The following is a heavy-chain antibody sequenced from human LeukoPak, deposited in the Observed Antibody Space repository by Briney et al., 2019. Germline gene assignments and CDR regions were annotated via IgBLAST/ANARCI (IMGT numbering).Heavy chain of an antibody. D-gene: IGHD3-22*01. Sequence: ASVKVSCKASGYTFTSYDINWVRQATGQGLEWMGWMNPNSGNTGYAQKFQGRVTMTRNTSISTAYMKLSSLRSEDTAVYYCARHYDSSGYHLLYYYYGMDVWGQGTTVTVSS. CDR1: GYTFTSYD. CDR2: MNPNSGNT. V-gene: IGHV1-8*01. CDR3: ARHYDSSGYHLLYYYYGMDV. J-gene: IGHJ6*02.